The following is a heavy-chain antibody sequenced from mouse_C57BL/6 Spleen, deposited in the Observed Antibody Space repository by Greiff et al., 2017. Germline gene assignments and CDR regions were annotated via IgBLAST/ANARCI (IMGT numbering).Heavy chain of an antibody. Sequence: QVQLQQSGAELVMPGASVKLSCKASGYTFTSYWMHWVKQRPGQGLEWIGEIDPSYSYTNYNQKFKGKSTLTVDKSSSTAYMQLSSLTSEDSAVYYCARGKGGSSWYFDVWGTGTTVTVSS. J-gene: IGHJ1*03. CDR1: GYTFTSYW. CDR2: IDPSYSYT. V-gene: IGHV1-69*01. D-gene: IGHD1-1*01. CDR3: ARGKGGSSWYFDV.